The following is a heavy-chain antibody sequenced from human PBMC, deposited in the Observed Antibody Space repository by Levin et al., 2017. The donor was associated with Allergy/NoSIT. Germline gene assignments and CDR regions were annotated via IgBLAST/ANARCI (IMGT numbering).Heavy chain of an antibody. CDR2: ISSSSSYI. CDR1: GFTFSSYS. D-gene: IGHD1-26*01. Sequence: PGGSLRLSCAASGFTFSSYSMNWVRQAPGKGLEWVSSISSSSSYIYYADSVKGRFTISRDNAKNSLYLQMNSLRAEDTAVYYCASFSGGSYYYDYWGQGTLVTVSS. V-gene: IGHV3-21*01. J-gene: IGHJ4*02. CDR3: ASFSGGSYYYDY.